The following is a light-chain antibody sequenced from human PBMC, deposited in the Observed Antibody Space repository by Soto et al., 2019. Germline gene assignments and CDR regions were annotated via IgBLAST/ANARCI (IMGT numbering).Light chain of an antibody. Sequence: DIQMTQSPSSVSASVGDRVTITCRASQDISSWLAWYQQKPGKAPKLLIYAASTLESAVPSRFCGSGSGTDFTLTISSLQPEDFATYYCQQAHSFPPTFGGGTKVDIK. V-gene: IGKV1-12*01. J-gene: IGKJ4*01. CDR1: QDISSW. CDR2: AAS. CDR3: QQAHSFPPT.